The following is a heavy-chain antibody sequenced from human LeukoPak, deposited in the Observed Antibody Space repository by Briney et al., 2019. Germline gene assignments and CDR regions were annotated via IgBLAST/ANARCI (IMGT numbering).Heavy chain of an antibody. CDR1: GFTFSSYA. D-gene: IGHD2-2*01. J-gene: IGHJ4*02. V-gene: IGHV3-23*01. CDR2: ISGSGGST. CDR3: AKHPPFVVVPAAMDYYFDY. Sequence: GGSLRLSCAASGFTFSSYAMSRVRQAPGKGLEWVSAISGSGGSTYYADSVKGRFTISKDNSKNTLYLQMNSLRAEDTAVYYCAKHPPFVVVPAAMDYYFDYWGQGTLVTVSS.